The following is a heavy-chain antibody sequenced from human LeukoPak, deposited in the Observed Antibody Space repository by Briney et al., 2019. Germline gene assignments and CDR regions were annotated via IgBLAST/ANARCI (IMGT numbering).Heavy chain of an antibody. CDR3: ARELHGIVGAAASPGP. D-gene: IGHD6-13*01. Sequence: PSETLSLTCTVSGGSISSSSYYWGWIRQPPGKGLEWIGSIYYSGSTYYNPSLKSRVTTSVDTSKNQFSLKLSSVTAADTAVYYCARELHGIVGAAASPGPWGQGTLVTVSS. CDR2: IYYSGST. CDR1: GGSISSSSYY. V-gene: IGHV4-39*07. J-gene: IGHJ5*02.